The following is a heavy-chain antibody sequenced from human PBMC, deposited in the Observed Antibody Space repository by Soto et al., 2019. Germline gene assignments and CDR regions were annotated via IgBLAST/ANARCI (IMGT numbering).Heavy chain of an antibody. CDR2: INHSGST. D-gene: IGHD3-10*01. CDR1: GGSFSGYY. CDR3: ARELELWFGESTCLFDY. Sequence: PSETLSLTCAVYGGSFSGYYWSWIRQPPGKGLEWIGEINHSGSTNYNPSLKSRVTISVDTSKNQFSLKLSSVTAADTAVYYCARELELWFGESTCLFDYWGQGTLVTVSS. V-gene: IGHV4-34*01. J-gene: IGHJ4*02.